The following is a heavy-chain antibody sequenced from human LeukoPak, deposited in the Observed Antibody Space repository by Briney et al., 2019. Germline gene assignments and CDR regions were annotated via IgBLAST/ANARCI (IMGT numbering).Heavy chain of an antibody. CDR2: VYTGGNT. CDR1: GGFIGGYY. Sequence: SETLSLTCSASGGFIGGYYCSWIRQPAGKGLEWIGRVYTGGNTNYNRSLKSRVTMSIDTSKNQFSLNLNSVTAADTAVYYCARAGPENLNWRYYIDFWGQGILVTVSS. D-gene: IGHD1-1*01. V-gene: IGHV4-4*07. CDR3: ARAGPENLNWRYYIDF. J-gene: IGHJ4*02.